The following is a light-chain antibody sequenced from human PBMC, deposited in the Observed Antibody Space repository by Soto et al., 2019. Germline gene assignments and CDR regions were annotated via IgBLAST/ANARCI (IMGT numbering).Light chain of an antibody. CDR3: SSFAGSNNLRM. J-gene: IGLJ3*02. V-gene: IGLV2-8*01. CDR2: EVS. Sequence: QSVLTQPPSASGSPGQSVTISCTGTSSDVGGYNYVSWYQQHPGNAPELMIYEVSKRPSGVPDRFSGSKSGNTASLTVSGLQAEDEADYYCSSFAGSNNLRMFGGGTKLTVL. CDR1: SSDVGGYNY.